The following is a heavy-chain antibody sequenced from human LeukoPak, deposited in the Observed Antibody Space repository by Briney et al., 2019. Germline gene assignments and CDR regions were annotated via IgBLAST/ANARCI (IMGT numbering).Heavy chain of an antibody. CDR2: IYHSGST. J-gene: IGHJ4*02. CDR1: GYSISSGYY. V-gene: IGHV4-38-2*02. Sequence: SETLSLTCTVSGYSISSGYYWGWIRQPPGKGLEWIGSIYHSGSTYYNPSLKSRVTISVDTSKNQFSLKLSSVTAADTAVYYCARLGILTRTDFDYWGQGTLVTVSS. D-gene: IGHD3-9*01. CDR3: ARLGILTRTDFDY.